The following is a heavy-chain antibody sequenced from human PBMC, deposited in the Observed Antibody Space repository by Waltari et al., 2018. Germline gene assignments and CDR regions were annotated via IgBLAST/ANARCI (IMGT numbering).Heavy chain of an antibody. CDR2: IYAGGIT. Sequence: EVQLVESGGGSVQPGVSLRPSCADSGLISKNNCLTWVRQAPGERLGWVSTIYAGGITKYADSVNGRFTISRDNSKNTLSLQMNSLRVDDTAMYYCAREYNDGWYFDYWGRGTLVTVSS. J-gene: IGHJ4*02. D-gene: IGHD6-19*01. V-gene: IGHV3-66*01. CDR3: AREYNDGWYFDY. CDR1: GLISKNNC.